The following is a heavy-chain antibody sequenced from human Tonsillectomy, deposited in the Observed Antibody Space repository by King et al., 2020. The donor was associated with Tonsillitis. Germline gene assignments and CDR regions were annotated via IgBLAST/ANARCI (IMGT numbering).Heavy chain of an antibody. CDR3: ARARIAVAGTDAFDI. CDR1: GYTFTGYY. CDR2: INPDSCDT. D-gene: IGHD6-19*01. J-gene: IGHJ3*02. V-gene: IGHV1-2*02. Sequence: QLVQSGAEVKKPGASVKVSCKASGYTFTGYYMHWVRQAPGQGLEWMGWINPDSCDTYYAQKFQGRGTMTRDTSSTTAYMELSRLGSDDTAVYYCARARIAVAGTDAFDIWGQGTMVTVSS.